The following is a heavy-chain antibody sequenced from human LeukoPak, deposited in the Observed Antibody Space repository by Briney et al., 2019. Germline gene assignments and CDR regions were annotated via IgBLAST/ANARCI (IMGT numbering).Heavy chain of an antibody. CDR3: ARYSGSYHYYYYYYMDV. V-gene: IGHV4-59*01. CDR1: GGSISSYY. D-gene: IGHD1-26*01. Sequence: ETSETLSLTCTVSGGSISSYYWSWIRQPPGKGLEWIGYIYYSGSTNYNPSLKSRVTISVDTSKNQFSLKLSSVTAADTAVYYCARYSGSYHYYYYYYMDVWGKGTTVTIS. CDR2: IYYSGST. J-gene: IGHJ6*03.